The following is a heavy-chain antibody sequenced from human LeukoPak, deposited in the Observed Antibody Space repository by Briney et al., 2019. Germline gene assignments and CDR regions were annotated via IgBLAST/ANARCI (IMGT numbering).Heavy chain of an antibody. CDR3: ASTRRYTYGGLEY. Sequence: SETLSLTCTVSGGSISSSTYYWSWIRQPPGKGLEWIGSIYYSGKTYYNPSLKSRVTVSVDTSKNQFSLKLSSVTAADTAVYYCASTRRYTYGGLEYWGQGTLVTVSS. J-gene: IGHJ4*02. D-gene: IGHD5-18*01. CDR2: IYYSGKT. V-gene: IGHV4-39*01. CDR1: GGSISSSTYY.